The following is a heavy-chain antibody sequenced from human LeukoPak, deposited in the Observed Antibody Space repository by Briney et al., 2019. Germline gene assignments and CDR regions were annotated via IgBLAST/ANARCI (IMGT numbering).Heavy chain of an antibody. CDR2: ISYDGSDK. CDR1: GFTFSSHA. Sequence: PGRSLRLSCAASGFTFSSHAMHWVRQAPGKGLEWVAIISYDGSDKYYADSVKGRFTISRDNSKNTLNLQMNSLRVEDTAVYYCAREYRGWYFDHWGQGTLVIVSS. CDR3: AREYRGWYFDH. D-gene: IGHD1-1*01. J-gene: IGHJ4*02. V-gene: IGHV3-30*01.